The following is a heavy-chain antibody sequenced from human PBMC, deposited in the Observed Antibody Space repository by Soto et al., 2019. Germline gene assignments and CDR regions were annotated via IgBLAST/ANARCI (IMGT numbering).Heavy chain of an antibody. Sequence: QVQLLQSGAEVKKPGASVRVSCKASGYSFTRFGISWVRQAPGQGLEWVGRISTYNGNTKYAQKLEGRVTVSTDTSTSTAYMELRSLRSDDTAVYYCARDPQYSTSPLGFDYWGQGTLLTVSS. CDR3: ARDPQYSTSPLGFDY. D-gene: IGHD6-6*01. CDR2: ISTYNGNT. V-gene: IGHV1-18*01. J-gene: IGHJ4*02. CDR1: GYSFTRFG.